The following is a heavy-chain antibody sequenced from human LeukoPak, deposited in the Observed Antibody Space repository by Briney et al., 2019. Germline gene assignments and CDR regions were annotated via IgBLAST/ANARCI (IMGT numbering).Heavy chain of an antibody. CDR2: IYRSGDT. Sequence: PSQTLSLTCTVSTGAMSRGGYYWSWIRQPPGQGLEWIGYIYRSGDTYYNPSLESRVTISVDTSKNQFSLKLSSVTAADTAVYYCARVAADIVAFVDYWGQGTLVTVSS. D-gene: IGHD5-12*01. J-gene: IGHJ4*02. CDR3: ARVAADIVAFVDY. V-gene: IGHV4-30-2*05. CDR1: TGAMSRGGYY.